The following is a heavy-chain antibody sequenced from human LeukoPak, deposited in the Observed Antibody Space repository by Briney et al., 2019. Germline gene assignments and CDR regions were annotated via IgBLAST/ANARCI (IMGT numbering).Heavy chain of an antibody. CDR2: IYYSGST. D-gene: IGHD1-26*01. CDR3: ARSFLGDWYFDL. Sequence: SETLSLTCTVSGASISGYYWSWIRQPPGMGLEWIGYIYYSGSTNYNPSLKNRVTISVDTSKDQFSLRLTSVTAADTAMYYCARSFLGDWYFDLWGRGTLVTVSS. V-gene: IGHV4-59*01. CDR1: GASISGYY. J-gene: IGHJ2*01.